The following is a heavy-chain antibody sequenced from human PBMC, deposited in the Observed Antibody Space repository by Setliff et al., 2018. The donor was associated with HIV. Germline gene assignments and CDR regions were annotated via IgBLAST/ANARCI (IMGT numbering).Heavy chain of an antibody. V-gene: IGHV4-39*01. Sequence: PSETLSLTCTVSGDSISSNTFYWGWIRRPHGEGLEWIGSIYYSGNTYYNPSLKSRITISVDTSNNQFSLNLTSVTAADTAIYYCARRPQDVWGNYRFSLYYFDYWGQGTLVTVSS. CDR2: IYYSGNT. J-gene: IGHJ4*02. CDR3: ARRPQDVWGNYRFSLYYFDY. CDR1: GDSISSNTFY. D-gene: IGHD3-16*02.